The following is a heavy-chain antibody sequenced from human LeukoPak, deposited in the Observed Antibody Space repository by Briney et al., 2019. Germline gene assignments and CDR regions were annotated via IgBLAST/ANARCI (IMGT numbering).Heavy chain of an antibody. V-gene: IGHV3-7*01. CDR3: ARQAGTY. CDR1: GFTFGVYW. CDR2: IKQDGSEK. Sequence: GGSLRLSCAASGFTFGVYWMSWVRQAPGKGLEWVANIKQDGSEKYYVDSVKGRFTISRDNAKNSLYLQMNNLRAEDTAVYYCARQAGTYWGQEPWSPSPQ. J-gene: IGHJ4*01.